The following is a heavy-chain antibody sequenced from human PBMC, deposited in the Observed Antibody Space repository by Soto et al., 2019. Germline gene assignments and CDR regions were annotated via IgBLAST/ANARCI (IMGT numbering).Heavy chain of an antibody. Sequence: PSETLSLTCAVYGGSFSGYYWSWIRQPPGKGLEWIGEIYHSGSTNYNPSLKSRVTISVDTSKNQFSLKLSSVTAADTAVYYCARDLALGQSAFDIWGQGTMVTVSS. CDR2: IYHSGST. V-gene: IGHV4-34*09. CDR1: GGSFSGYY. D-gene: IGHD3-16*01. CDR3: ARDLALGQSAFDI. J-gene: IGHJ3*02.